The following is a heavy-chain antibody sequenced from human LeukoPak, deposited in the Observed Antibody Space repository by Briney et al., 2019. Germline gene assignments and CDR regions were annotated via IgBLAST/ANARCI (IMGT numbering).Heavy chain of an antibody. CDR1: GGSISSYY. V-gene: IGHV4-59*01. D-gene: IGHD3-22*01. Sequence: PSETLSLTCTVSGGSISSYYWSWIRQPPGKGLEWIGYIYYSGSTNYNPSLKSRVTISVDTPKNQFSLKLSSVTAADTAVYYCARVKYYYDSSGYSQNFDYWGQGTLVTVSS. J-gene: IGHJ4*02. CDR2: IYYSGST. CDR3: ARVKYYYDSSGYSQNFDY.